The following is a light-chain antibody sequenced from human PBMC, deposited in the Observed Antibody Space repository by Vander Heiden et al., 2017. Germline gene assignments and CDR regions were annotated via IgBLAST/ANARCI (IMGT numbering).Light chain of an antibody. CDR2: AAS. CDR1: QSISRF. V-gene: IGKV1-39*01. CDR3: QQSSSTPWT. Sequence: DIQMTQSPSSLSASVGDRVNITCRASQSISRFLNWYQQRPGEAPKFLIFAASNLQSGVPSRFSGSGSGTDFTLIISSLQPEDFATYYCQQSSSTPWTFGQGTKVEVK. J-gene: IGKJ1*01.